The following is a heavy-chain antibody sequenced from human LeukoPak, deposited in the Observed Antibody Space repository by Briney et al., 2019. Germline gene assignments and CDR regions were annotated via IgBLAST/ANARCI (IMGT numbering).Heavy chain of an antibody. CDR2: INHSGST. J-gene: IGHJ6*02. V-gene: IGHV4-34*01. D-gene: IGHD2-15*01. CDR1: GGSISSYY. CDR3: ARRVSRYCSGGSCQLHYYYGMDV. Sequence: SETLSLTCTVSGGSISSYYWSWIRQPPGKGLEWIGEINHSGSTNYNPSLKSRVTISVDTSKNQFSLKLSSVTAADTAVYYCARRVSRYCSGGSCQLHYYYGMDVWGQGTTVTVSS.